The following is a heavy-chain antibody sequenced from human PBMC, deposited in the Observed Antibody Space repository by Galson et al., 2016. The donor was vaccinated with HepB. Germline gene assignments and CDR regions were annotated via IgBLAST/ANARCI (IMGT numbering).Heavy chain of an antibody. CDR3: ARDLWGDCRTTTCSHLDS. CDR1: GFTFSRFG. V-gene: IGHV3-33*01. D-gene: IGHD1-14*01. Sequence: SLRLSCAASGFTFSRFGMRWVRQAPGKGLESVAVIWFDGRDAYYGDSVKGRFTISKDNSNNMLYLQMNSLRVEDTAVYYCARDLWGDCRTTTCSHLDSWGQGTLVTVSS. J-gene: IGHJ4*02. CDR2: IWFDGRDA.